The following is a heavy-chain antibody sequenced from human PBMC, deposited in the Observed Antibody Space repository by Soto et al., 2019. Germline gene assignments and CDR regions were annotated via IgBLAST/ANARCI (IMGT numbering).Heavy chain of an antibody. J-gene: IGHJ4*02. D-gene: IGHD3-22*01. CDR3: ASIHYYDSSAYFDY. Sequence: EVQLVESGGGLVQPGGSLRLSCAASGFTFSSYEMNWVRQAPGKGLEWVSYISSSGSTIYYADSVKGRFTISRDNAKNSLYLQMNSLRAEDRAVYYCASIHYYDSSAYFDYWGQGTLVTVSS. V-gene: IGHV3-48*03. CDR2: ISSSGSTI. CDR1: GFTFSSYE.